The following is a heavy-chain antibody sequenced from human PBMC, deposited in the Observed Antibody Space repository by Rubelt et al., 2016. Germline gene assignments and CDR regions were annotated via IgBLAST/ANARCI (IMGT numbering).Heavy chain of an antibody. Sequence: SSYAISWVRQAPGQGLEWMGGIIPILGIANYAQKFQGRVTITADKSTSTAYMELSSLRSEDTAVYYCATVIGVATISSLYFDYWGQGTLVTVSS. J-gene: IGHJ4*02. CDR3: ATVIGVATISSLYFDY. V-gene: IGHV1-69*10. D-gene: IGHD5-12*01. CDR2: IIPILGIA. CDR1: SSYA.